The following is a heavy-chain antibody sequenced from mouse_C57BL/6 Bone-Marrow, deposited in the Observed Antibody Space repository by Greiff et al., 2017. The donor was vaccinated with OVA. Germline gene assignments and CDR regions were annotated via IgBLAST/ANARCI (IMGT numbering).Heavy chain of an antibody. V-gene: IGHV1-81*01. CDR1: GYTFTSYG. J-gene: IGHJ3*01. CDR3: ARWGLAWFAY. Sequence: QVQLQHSGAELARPGASVKLSCKASGYTFTSYGISWVKQRTGQGLEWIGEIYPRSGNTYYNEKFKGKATLTEDKSSTTAYMELRSLTSEDSAVYFCARWGLAWFAYWGQGTVVTVSA. CDR2: IYPRSGNT.